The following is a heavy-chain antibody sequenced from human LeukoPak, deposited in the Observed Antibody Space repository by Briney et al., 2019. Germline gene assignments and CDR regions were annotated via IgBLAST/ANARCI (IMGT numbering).Heavy chain of an antibody. V-gene: IGHV1-69*04. CDR3: ASPGDDSSGYFFS. D-gene: IGHD3-22*01. CDR1: GGAFSSYA. J-gene: IGHJ5*02. CDR2: IIPILRIV. Sequence: ASVKVSCKASGGAFSSYAISWVRQAPGQGLEWMGRIIPILRIVDYAQQLQGRVTITADKSTSTAYMELNSLRSEDTAVYYCASPGDDSSGYFFSWGQGTLVTVSS.